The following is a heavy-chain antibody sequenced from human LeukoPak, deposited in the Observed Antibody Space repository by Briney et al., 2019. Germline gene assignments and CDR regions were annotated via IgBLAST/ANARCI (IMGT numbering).Heavy chain of an antibody. CDR2: MNPNSGNT. CDR3: ARSLRGYRSSEFDY. CDR1: GYTFTSYD. V-gene: IGHV1-8*03. J-gene: IGHJ4*02. Sequence: ASVKVSCKASGYTFTSYDINWVRQATGQGLEWMGWMNPNSGNTGYAQKFQGRVTITRNTSISTAYMELSSLRSEDTAVYYCARSLRGYRSSEFDYWGQGTLVTVSS. D-gene: IGHD6-6*01.